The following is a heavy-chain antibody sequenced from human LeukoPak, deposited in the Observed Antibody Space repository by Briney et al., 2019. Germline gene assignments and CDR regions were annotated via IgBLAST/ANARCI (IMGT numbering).Heavy chain of an antibody. V-gene: IGHV1-18*01. Sequence: ASVKVSCKASGYTFTSYGISWVRQAPGQGLEWMGWISAYNGNTNYAQKLQGRVTMTTDTSTSTAYMELRSLRSDDTAVYYCARTPTIKSTSHIDYWGQGTLVTVSS. CDR1: GYTFTSYG. D-gene: IGHD2-2*01. CDR2: ISAYNGNT. CDR3: ARTPTIKSTSHIDY. J-gene: IGHJ4*02.